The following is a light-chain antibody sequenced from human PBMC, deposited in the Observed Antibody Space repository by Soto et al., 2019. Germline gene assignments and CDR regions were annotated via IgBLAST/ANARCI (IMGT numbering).Light chain of an antibody. CDR2: GAS. V-gene: IGKV3-20*01. CDR1: QSVSSSY. CDR3: QQYGSSPWT. Sequence: GTLSLSLGERATLSCRASQSVSSSYLAWYQQKPGQAPRLLIYGASSRATGIPDRFSGSGSGTDFTLTISRLEPEDFAVYYCQQYGSSPWTFGQGTKVDIK. J-gene: IGKJ1*01.